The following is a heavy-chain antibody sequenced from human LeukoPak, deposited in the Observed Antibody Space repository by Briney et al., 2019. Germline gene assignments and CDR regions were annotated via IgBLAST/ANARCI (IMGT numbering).Heavy chain of an antibody. CDR1: GGSFSGYY. Sequence: SETLSLTCAVYGGSFSGYYWSWIRQPPGKGLEWIGEINHSGSTNYNPSLKSRVTISVDTSKNQFSLKLSSVTAADTAVYYYARGLRYFDWLCNWFDPWGQGTLVTVSS. J-gene: IGHJ5*02. CDR2: INHSGST. V-gene: IGHV4-34*01. CDR3: ARGLRYFDWLCNWFDP. D-gene: IGHD3-9*01.